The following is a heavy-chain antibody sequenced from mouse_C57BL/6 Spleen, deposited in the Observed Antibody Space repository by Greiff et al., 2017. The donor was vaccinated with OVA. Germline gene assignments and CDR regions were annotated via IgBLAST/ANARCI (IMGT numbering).Heavy chain of an antibody. CDR2: ISSGSSTI. D-gene: IGHD4-1*01. Sequence: DVMLVESGGGLVKPGGSLKLSCAASGFTFSDYGMHWVRQAPEKGLEWVAYISSGSSTIYYADTVKGRFTISRDNAKNTLFLQMTSLRSEDTAMYYCARRLNWDDYAMDYWGQGTSVTVSS. CDR3: ARRLNWDDYAMDY. J-gene: IGHJ4*01. CDR1: GFTFSDYG. V-gene: IGHV5-17*01.